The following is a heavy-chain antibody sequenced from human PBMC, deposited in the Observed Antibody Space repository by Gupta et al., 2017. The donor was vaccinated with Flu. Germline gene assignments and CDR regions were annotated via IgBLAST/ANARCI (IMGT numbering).Heavy chain of an antibody. Sequence: SNYNMHWVRQTPDKGLEWVAVIRFDGNNRWYADSVRGRVTISRDISKNTLYLQMDSLRIEDTAVYYCAREGSGGSEDAFDAWGQGTMVTVSS. CDR3: AREGSGGSEDAFDA. D-gene: IGHD1-26*01. V-gene: IGHV3-30-3*01. J-gene: IGHJ3*01. CDR2: IRFDGNNR. CDR1: SNYN.